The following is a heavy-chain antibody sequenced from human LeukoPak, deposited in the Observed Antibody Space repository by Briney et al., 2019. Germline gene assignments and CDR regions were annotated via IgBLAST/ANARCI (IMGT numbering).Heavy chain of an antibody. J-gene: IGHJ4*02. Sequence: GGSLRLSCAASGFTFSSYEMNWVRQAPGKGLEWVAFIRYDGSNKYYADSVKGRFTISRDNSKNTLYLQMNSLRAEDTAVYYCAKDGGQYYDILTEFDYWGQGTLVTVSS. CDR1: GFTFSSYE. CDR2: IRYDGSNK. CDR3: AKDGGQYYDILTEFDY. D-gene: IGHD3-9*01. V-gene: IGHV3-30*02.